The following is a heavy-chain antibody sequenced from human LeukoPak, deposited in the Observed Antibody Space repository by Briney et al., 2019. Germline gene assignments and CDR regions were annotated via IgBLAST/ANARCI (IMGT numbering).Heavy chain of an antibody. V-gene: IGHV3-74*01. J-gene: IGHJ4*02. CDR1: GFTFSNYW. Sequence: GESLRLSCAASGFTFSNYWMHWVRQAPGKGLVWVSRVNDGGSSSNYADFVKGRFTVPRDNAKNSLYLQMNSLRAEDTAVYYCARDPRHWGQGTLVTVSS. CDR2: VNDGGSSS. CDR3: ARDPRH.